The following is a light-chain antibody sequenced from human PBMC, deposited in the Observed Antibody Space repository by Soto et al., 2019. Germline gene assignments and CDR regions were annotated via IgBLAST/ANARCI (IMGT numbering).Light chain of an antibody. CDR1: QSVSSN. Sequence: ERVMTQSPATLSVSPGERATLSCRASQSVSSNLAWYQQKPGQAPRLLIYGASSRATGIPDRFSGSGSGTDFTLTISRLEPEDFAVYYCQQYATSPTFGQGTKVDIK. CDR2: GAS. V-gene: IGKV3-20*01. J-gene: IGKJ1*01. CDR3: QQYATSPT.